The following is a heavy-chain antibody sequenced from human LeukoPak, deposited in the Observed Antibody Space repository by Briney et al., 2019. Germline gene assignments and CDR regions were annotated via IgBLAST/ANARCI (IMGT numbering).Heavy chain of an antibody. Sequence: GGSLRLSCAASGFTFSNYGMTWVRQAPGKRLEWVSYISSGSTYTNYADSVEGRFTISRDNAKNSLYLQMNSLRAEDTAVYYCARGDYGGDYFDYWGQGTLVTVSS. D-gene: IGHD4-23*01. CDR3: ARGDYGGDYFDY. J-gene: IGHJ4*02. CDR2: ISSGSTYT. V-gene: IGHV3-11*05. CDR1: GFTFSNYG.